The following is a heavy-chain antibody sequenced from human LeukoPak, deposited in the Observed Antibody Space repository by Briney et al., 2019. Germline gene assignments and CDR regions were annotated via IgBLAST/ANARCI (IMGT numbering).Heavy chain of an antibody. D-gene: IGHD5-18*01. Sequence: PGGSLRLSCAASGFTFSNHEMNWVRQAPGKGLEWISYISDSGSTIYYSDSVKGRFTISRDNSKNTLYLQMNSLRAEDTAVYYCARARSSYGYGDAFDIWGQGTMVTVSS. V-gene: IGHV3-48*03. CDR1: GFTFSNHE. CDR2: ISDSGSTI. CDR3: ARARSSYGYGDAFDI. J-gene: IGHJ3*02.